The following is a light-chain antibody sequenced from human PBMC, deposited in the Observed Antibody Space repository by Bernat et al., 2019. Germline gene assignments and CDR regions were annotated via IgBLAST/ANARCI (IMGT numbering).Light chain of an antibody. CDR3: QQYNNWPIT. V-gene: IGKV3-15*01. CDR1: QGVNSN. J-gene: IGKJ5*01. CDR2: GAS. Sequence: EIVLTQSPVTLSVSPGERVTLSCRASQGVNSNLAWYQQRSGQAPRLLIYGASTRAAGVPARFSGSGSGTDFTLTVTSLQSEDFVLYYCQQYNNWPITFGQGTRLDIK.